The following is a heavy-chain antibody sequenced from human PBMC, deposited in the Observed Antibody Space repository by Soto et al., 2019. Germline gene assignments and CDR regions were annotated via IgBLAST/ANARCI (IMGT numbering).Heavy chain of an antibody. D-gene: IGHD2-15*01. CDR2: ISNDGSSK. CDR3: ASELLVAAATDY. J-gene: IGHJ4*02. CDR1: GFTFSSYS. Sequence: PGGSLRLSCAASGFTFSSYSMHWVRQAPGKGLEWVAVISNDGSSKYYLASVEGRFTISRDNPENTLYLQMNSLRLDDTAVYYCASELLVAAATDYWGQGALVTVSS. V-gene: IGHV3-30-3*01.